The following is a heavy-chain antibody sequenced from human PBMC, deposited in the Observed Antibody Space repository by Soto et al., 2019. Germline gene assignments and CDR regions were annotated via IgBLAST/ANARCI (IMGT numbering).Heavy chain of an antibody. CDR3: AREESLLWIGDLSQRSDY. CDR2: INHSGST. CDR1: GGSLTGHF. D-gene: IGHD3-10*01. V-gene: IGHV4-34*01. Sequence: PSETLSLTCAVYGGSLTGHFWSWIRQSPGRGLEWIGEINHSGSTNHNPSFSGRVTMSADMSKNQFSLKLTSVTAADTAVYYCAREESLLWIGDLSQRSDYWGQGTQVTVSS. J-gene: IGHJ4*02.